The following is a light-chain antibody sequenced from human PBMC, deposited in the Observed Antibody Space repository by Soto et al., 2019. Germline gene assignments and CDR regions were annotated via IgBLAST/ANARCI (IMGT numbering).Light chain of an antibody. CDR3: QQYQSHPSCT. CDR1: QSINRY. CDR2: DAS. Sequence: DIQVTQSPSTLSASVGNRVTITCRASQSINRYLAWYQQKPGKAPKLLIYDASSLEIGVPSRFRGSGSCTECTLTSSSLQPDDFATYYCQQYQSHPSCTFGQGTKLEIE. J-gene: IGKJ2*02. V-gene: IGKV1-5*01.